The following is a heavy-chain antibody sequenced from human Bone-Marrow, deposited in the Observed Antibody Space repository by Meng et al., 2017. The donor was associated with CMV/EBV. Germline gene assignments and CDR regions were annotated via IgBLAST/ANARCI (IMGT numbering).Heavy chain of an antibody. Sequence: ASVKVSRKVSGYTLTELSMHWVRQAPGKGLEWMGGFDPEDGETIYAQKFQGRVTMTEDTSTDTAYMELSSLRSEDTAVYYCATAPRVEWLGGFDYWGRGTLVTVSS. CDR1: GYTLTELS. CDR2: FDPEDGET. V-gene: IGHV1-24*01. J-gene: IGHJ4*02. D-gene: IGHD3-3*01. CDR3: ATAPRVEWLGGFDY.